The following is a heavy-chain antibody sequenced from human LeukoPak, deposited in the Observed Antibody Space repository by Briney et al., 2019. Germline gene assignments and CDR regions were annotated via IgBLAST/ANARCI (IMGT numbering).Heavy chain of an antibody. CDR3: VVILVPGGVWHFDH. CDR1: GLTFRNYG. V-gene: IGHV3-33*03. Sequence: SGGSLRLSCVASGLTFRNYGFHWVRQAPGKGLEWVAIIYSGGGTTKYYAESVKDRFTITRDDSRDTLYLQMNSLRAEDTAVYYCVVILVPGGVWHFDHWGRGTLVTVSS. CDR2: IYSGGGTTK. D-gene: IGHD2-2*01. J-gene: IGHJ2*01.